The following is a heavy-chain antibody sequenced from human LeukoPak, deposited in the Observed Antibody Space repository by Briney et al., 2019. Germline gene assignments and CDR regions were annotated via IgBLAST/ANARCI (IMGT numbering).Heavy chain of an antibody. J-gene: IGHJ3*01. Sequence: PGRSLRLSCAASEFTFSTYGMHWVRQAPGKGLEWVAVISYDGSYKFYADSVKGRFTISRDNSKSTLYLQMNSLRAEDTAVYYCARVKGAIGFRTGGDAFDVWGQGTMVTVSS. V-gene: IGHV3-30*03. D-gene: IGHD2-8*02. CDR2: ISYDGSYK. CDR3: ARVKGAIGFRTGGDAFDV. CDR1: EFTFSTYG.